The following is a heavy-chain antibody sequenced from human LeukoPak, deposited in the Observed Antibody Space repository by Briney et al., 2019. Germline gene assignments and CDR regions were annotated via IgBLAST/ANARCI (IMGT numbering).Heavy chain of an antibody. D-gene: IGHD2-21*02. J-gene: IGHJ6*03. V-gene: IGHV4-39*07. CDR3: ARIYCGGDCRGYYYHYYMDV. CDR1: SGSISTSNYY. Sequence: SETLSLTCTVSSGSISTSNYYWGWVRQPPGKALEWIGNIFYSGSTYYNPSLKSRVTISVDTSKNQFSLKLSSVTAADTAVYYCARIYCGGDCRGYYYHYYMDVWGKGTTVTISS. CDR2: IFYSGST.